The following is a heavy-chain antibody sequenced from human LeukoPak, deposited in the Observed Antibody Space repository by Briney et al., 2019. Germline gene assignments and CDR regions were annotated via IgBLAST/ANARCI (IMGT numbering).Heavy chain of an antibody. V-gene: IGHV1-18*01. CDR2: ISAYNGNT. D-gene: IGHD5-12*01. CDR3: ARDNVDIVATILHYFDY. J-gene: IGHJ4*02. CDR1: GGTFSSYA. Sequence: ASVKVSCKASGGTFSSYAISWVRQAPGQGLEWMGWISAYNGNTNYAQKLQGRVTMTTDTSTSTAYMELRSLRSDDTAVYYCARDNVDIVATILHYFDYWGQGTLVTVSS.